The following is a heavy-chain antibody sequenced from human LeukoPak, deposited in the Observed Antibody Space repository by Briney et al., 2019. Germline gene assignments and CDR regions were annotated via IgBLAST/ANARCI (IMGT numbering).Heavy chain of an antibody. CDR3: ARDNSVEDTAWWFDP. V-gene: IGHV3-7*01. CDR2: IKQDGSEK. D-gene: IGHD4-23*01. CDR1: GFTFSSYW. J-gene: IGHJ5*02. Sequence: PGGSLRLSCAASGFTFSSYWMSWVRQAPGKGLEWVANIKQDGSEKYYVDSVKGRFTISRDNAKNTLHLQMNSLRAEDTAVYYCARDNSVEDTAWWFDPWGQGTLVTVSS.